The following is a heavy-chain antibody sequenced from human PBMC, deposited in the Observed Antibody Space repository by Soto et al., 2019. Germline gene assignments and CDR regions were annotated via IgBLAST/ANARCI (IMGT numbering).Heavy chain of an antibody. CDR2: ISWNSGSI. CDR1: GFTFDDYA. Sequence: AGGSLRLSCAASGFTFDDYAMHWVRQAPGKGLEWVSGISWNSGSIGYADSVKGRFTISRDNAKNSLYLQMNSLRAEDTALYYCAKDNLYGSGSSRGYYYMDVWGKGTTVTVSS. J-gene: IGHJ6*03. CDR3: AKDNLYGSGSSRGYYYMDV. D-gene: IGHD3-10*01. V-gene: IGHV3-9*01.